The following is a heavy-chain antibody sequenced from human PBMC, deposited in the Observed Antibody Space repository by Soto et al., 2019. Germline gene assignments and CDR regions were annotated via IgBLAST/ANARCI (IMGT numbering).Heavy chain of an antibody. J-gene: IGHJ6*02. D-gene: IGHD3-3*01. V-gene: IGHV3-21*01. CDR2: ISSSSSYI. Sequence: EVQLVESGGGLVKHGGSLRLSCAASGFTFSSYSMNWVRQAPGKGLEWVSSISSSSSYIYYADTVKGRFTISRDNTKNSRDLQMNSLRAEDTAVYYCARDHPFFYDFWSGYYCYYGMDVWGQGTTDTVS. CDR3: ARDHPFFYDFWSGYYCYYGMDV. CDR1: GFTFSSYS.